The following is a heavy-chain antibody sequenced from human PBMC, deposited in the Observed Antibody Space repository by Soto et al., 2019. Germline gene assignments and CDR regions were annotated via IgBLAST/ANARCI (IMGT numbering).Heavy chain of an antibody. J-gene: IGHJ6*02. D-gene: IGHD6-13*01. V-gene: IGHV1-69*12. Sequence: QVQLVQSGAEVKKPGSSVKVSCKASGGTFSSYAISWVRQAPGQGLEWMGGIIPIFGTANYAQKVQGRVTMTADESTSTAYRALSSLRSEDTAVYYCARHRREQLAAYYSDGMDVWGQGTTVTVSS. CDR1: GGTFSSYA. CDR2: IIPIFGTA. CDR3: ARHRREQLAAYYSDGMDV.